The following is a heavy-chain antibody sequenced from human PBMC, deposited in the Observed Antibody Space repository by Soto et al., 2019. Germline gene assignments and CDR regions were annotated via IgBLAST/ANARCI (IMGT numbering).Heavy chain of an antibody. Sequence: QVQVVQSGAEVKRPGASVKVSCKASGDTFTSNGISWVRQAPGQGLEWLVWISIYNGNTQYAQKVQGRVTITTDTSQLPAYMELSCLKSEDTRWYYFAMAPGSSSRQLVFHYWRQGTLFSVS. V-gene: IGHV1-18*04. CDR2: ISIYNGNT. J-gene: IGHJ4*02. D-gene: IGHD6-6*01. CDR1: GDTFTSNG. CDR3: AMAPGSSSRQLVFHY.